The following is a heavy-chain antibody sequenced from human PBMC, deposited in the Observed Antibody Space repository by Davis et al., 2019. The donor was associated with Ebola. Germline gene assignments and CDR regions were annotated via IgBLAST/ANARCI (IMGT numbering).Heavy chain of an antibody. CDR1: GFTFSSYA. J-gene: IGHJ6*02. CDR2: ISYDGSNK. V-gene: IGHV3-30-3*01. Sequence: PGGSLRLSCAASGFTFSSYAMHWVRQAPGKGLEWVAVISYDGSNKYYADSVKGRFTISRDNSKNTLYLQMNSLRAEDTAVYYCARAIYCSSTSCHIWALYYYYGMDVWGQGTTVTVSS. CDR3: ARAIYCSSTSCHIWALYYYYGMDV. D-gene: IGHD2-2*02.